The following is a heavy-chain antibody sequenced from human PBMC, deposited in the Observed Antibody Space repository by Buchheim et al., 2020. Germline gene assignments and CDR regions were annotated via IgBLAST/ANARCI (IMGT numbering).Heavy chain of an antibody. CDR2: IKQGGSEK. J-gene: IGHJ4*02. V-gene: IGHV3-7*01. D-gene: IGHD4-17*01. CDR1: GFSFSSYW. Sequence: EVQLVESGGGLVQPGGSLRLSCAASGFSFSSYWMSWVRQAPGMGLEWVANIKQGGSEKYYVDFVRGRFTISRDNAETSLYLQMNSLRAEDTAVYYCARETDYGYYFDYWGQGTL. CDR3: ARETDYGYYFDY.